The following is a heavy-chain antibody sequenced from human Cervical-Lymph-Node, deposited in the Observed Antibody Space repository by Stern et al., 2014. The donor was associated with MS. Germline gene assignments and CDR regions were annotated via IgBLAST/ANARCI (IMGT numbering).Heavy chain of an antibody. CDR1: GFTFSSYG. V-gene: IGHV3-33*01. CDR3: ARDRHDLGYCSGGSCYLPDY. J-gene: IGHJ4*02. Sequence: QVQLVESGGGVVQPGRSLRLSWAASGFTFSSYGMHWVRQAPGQGLEWVAVIWHDGSNKCYAVSVKGLFTISRDNSKNTLYLQMNSLRAEDTAVYYCARDRHDLGYCSGGSCYLPDYWGQGTLVTVSS. CDR2: IWHDGSNK. D-gene: IGHD2-15*01.